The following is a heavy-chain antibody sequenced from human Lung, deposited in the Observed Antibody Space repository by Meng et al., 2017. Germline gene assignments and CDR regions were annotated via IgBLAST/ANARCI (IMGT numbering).Heavy chain of an antibody. Sequence: QVQLVQSGTEVKKPGASMKVSCKASGFTFTHHGFSWVRQAPGQELVWVGWISAYNGRTSYSQKLQGRVTMTTDTATSTVYMEVRSLRSDDTAVYFCARWGHSSAWPSQWYEYWGQGTLVTVSS. CDR3: ARWGHSSAWPSQWYEY. D-gene: IGHD6-19*01. CDR2: ISAYNGRT. J-gene: IGHJ4*02. V-gene: IGHV1-18*01. CDR1: GFTFTHHG.